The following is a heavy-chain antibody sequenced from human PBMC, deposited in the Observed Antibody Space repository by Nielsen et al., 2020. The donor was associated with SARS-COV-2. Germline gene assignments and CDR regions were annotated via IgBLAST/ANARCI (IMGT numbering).Heavy chain of an antibody. CDR1: GFTFSSYG. Sequence: GESLKISCAASGFTFSSYGMHWVRQAPGKGLEWVAGISNDGRHKYYADSVKGRLSISRVNPKDTLYVLMDSLRSEDTAVYYCAKDWAEAGDYYMDVWGKGTTVTVSS. CDR3: AKDWAEAGDYYMDV. J-gene: IGHJ6*03. V-gene: IGHV3-30*18. CDR2: ISNDGRHK. D-gene: IGHD6-13*01.